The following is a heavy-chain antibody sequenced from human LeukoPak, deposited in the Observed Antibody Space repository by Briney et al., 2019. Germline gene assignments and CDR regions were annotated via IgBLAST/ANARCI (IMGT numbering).Heavy chain of an antibody. CDR3: ARGIALYGMDV. D-gene: IGHD2-15*01. Sequence: PSQTLSLTCTVSGGSISSGSYYWSWIRQPAGKGLEWIGRIYTSGSTYYNPSLKSRVTISVDTSKNQFSLKLSSVTAADTAVYYCARGIALYGMDVWGQGTTVTVSS. CDR2: IYTSGST. CDR1: GGSISSGSYY. V-gene: IGHV4-61*02. J-gene: IGHJ6*02.